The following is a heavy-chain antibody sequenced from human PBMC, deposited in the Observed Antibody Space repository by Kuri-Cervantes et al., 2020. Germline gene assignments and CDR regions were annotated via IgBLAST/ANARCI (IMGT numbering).Heavy chain of an antibody. D-gene: IGHD2-15*01. CDR3: ARDCSGGSCFVFGMDV. J-gene: IGHJ6*02. CDR1: GYTFTSYG. V-gene: IGHV1-18*01. CDR2: ISAYNGNT. Sequence: ASVKVSCKASGYTFTSYGISWVRQAPGQGLEWMGWISAYNGNTNYAQKLQGRVTMTTGTSTSTAYMELRSLRSDDTAVYYCARDCSGGSCFVFGMDVWGQGTTVTVSS.